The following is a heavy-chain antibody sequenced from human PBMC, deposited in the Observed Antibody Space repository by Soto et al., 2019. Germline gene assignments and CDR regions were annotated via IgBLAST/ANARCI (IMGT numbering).Heavy chain of an antibody. J-gene: IGHJ3*01. CDR3: ANQMYPSRSWHALNV. D-gene: IGHD2-2*01. CDR2: ISFDGSNK. CDR1: GFTFSSYG. Sequence: QVQLVESGGGVVQPGRSLRLSCAASGFTFSSYGMHWVRQAPGKGLEWVAIISFDGSNKYHADSVKGRFTISRDNSKNTLYLQMNSLRAEDTAVYYCANQMYPSRSWHALNVWGQGPMVTMSS. V-gene: IGHV3-30*18.